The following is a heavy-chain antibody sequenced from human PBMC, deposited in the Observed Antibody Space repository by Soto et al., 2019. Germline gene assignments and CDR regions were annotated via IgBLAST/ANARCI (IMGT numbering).Heavy chain of an antibody. CDR1: GYTFTGYY. CDR2: INPNSGGT. D-gene: IGHD5-12*01. J-gene: IGHJ4*02. CDR3: ARGGLSRRDGYKAPLNY. Sequence: QVQLVQSGAEVKKPGASVKVSCKASGYTFTGYYMHWVRQAPGQGLEWMGWINPNSGGTNYAQKCQGWVTMTRDKSISTAYMELSRLRSDDTAVYYCARGGLSRRDGYKAPLNYWGQGTLVTVSS. V-gene: IGHV1-2*04.